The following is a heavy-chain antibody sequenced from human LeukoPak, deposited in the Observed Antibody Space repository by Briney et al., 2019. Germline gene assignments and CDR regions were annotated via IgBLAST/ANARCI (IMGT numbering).Heavy chain of an antibody. Sequence: GASVKVSCKASGGTFSRFAISWVRQATGQGLEWMGWMNPRSGEKGYAQKFQGRVTMTRDTSKSTAYMELSSLRSEDTAVYYCARGPDSYRVFGSTWHTGDYWGQGTLVTVSS. V-gene: IGHV1-8*01. CDR1: GGTFSRFA. CDR3: ARGPDSYRVFGSTWHTGDY. J-gene: IGHJ4*02. CDR2: MNPRSGEK. D-gene: IGHD6-13*01.